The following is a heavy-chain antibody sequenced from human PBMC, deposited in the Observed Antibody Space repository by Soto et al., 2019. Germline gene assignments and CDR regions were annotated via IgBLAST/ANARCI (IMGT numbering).Heavy chain of an antibody. V-gene: IGHV4-39*01. CDR3: ARRVYDFWSGFGNWFDP. J-gene: IGHJ5*02. Sequence: SETLSLTCTVSGGSISSSSYYWGWIRQPPGKGLEWIGSIYYSGSTYYNPSLKSRVTISVDTSKNQFSLKLSSVTAADTAVYYCARRVYDFWSGFGNWFDPWGQGTLVTVSS. CDR2: IYYSGST. D-gene: IGHD3-3*01. CDR1: GGSISSSSYY.